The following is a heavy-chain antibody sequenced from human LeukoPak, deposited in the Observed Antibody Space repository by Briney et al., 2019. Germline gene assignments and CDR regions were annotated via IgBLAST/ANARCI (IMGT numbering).Heavy chain of an antibody. Sequence: GGSLRLSCAASGFTFSSYAMSWVRQAPGKGLEWVSAISGSGGSTYYADSVKGRFTISRDNAKNTLYLQMDSLRADDTAVYYCAREDSGLDYWGQGTLVTVSS. J-gene: IGHJ4*02. D-gene: IGHD3/OR15-3a*01. CDR2: ISGSGGST. CDR3: AREDSGLDY. CDR1: GFTFSSYA. V-gene: IGHV3-23*01.